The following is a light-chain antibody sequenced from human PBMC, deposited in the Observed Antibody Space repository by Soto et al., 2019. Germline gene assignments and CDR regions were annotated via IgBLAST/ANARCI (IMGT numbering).Light chain of an antibody. CDR1: QSVSNN. CDR2: GAS. CDR3: QQYNDWPRT. Sequence: EIVLTQSPATLSLSPGERATLSCRASQSVSNNYLAWYQQKPGQAPRLLIYGASTRATGIPARFSGSGSGTEFTLTISSLQSVDFAVYYCQQYNDWPRTFGQGTKVDIK. V-gene: IGKV3-15*01. J-gene: IGKJ1*01.